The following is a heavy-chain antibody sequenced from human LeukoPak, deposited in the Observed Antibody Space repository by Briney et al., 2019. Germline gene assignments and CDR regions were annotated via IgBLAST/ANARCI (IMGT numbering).Heavy chain of an antibody. V-gene: IGHV4-59*01. Sequence: SETLSLTCTVSGGSISSYYWSWIRQPPGKGLEWVGYIYYSGSTNYNPSLRSRVTISVDTSKNQFSLDLRSVTAADTAVYYCARGPHYHDSSGYSPSYSYAMDVWGQGTTVTVSS. D-gene: IGHD3-22*01. CDR1: GGSISSYY. J-gene: IGHJ6*02. CDR3: ARGPHYHDSSGYSPSYSYAMDV. CDR2: IYYSGST.